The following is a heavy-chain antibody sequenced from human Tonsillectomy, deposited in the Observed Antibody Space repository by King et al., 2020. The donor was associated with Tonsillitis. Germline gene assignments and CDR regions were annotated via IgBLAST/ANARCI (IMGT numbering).Heavy chain of an antibody. V-gene: IGHV2-26*01. J-gene: IGHJ6*03. D-gene: IGHD3-3*01. Sequence: TLKESGPVLVKPTETLTLSCTVSGFSLNNPRMGVSWIRQPPGKALEWLAHIFSNDEKSYSTSLKNRLTISKDTSKSQVVLTVTNVDPVDTATYYCARITGARFLEWHYYMDVWGNGTTVTVSS. CDR2: IFSNDEK. CDR1: GFSLNNPRMG. CDR3: ARITGARFLEWHYYMDV.